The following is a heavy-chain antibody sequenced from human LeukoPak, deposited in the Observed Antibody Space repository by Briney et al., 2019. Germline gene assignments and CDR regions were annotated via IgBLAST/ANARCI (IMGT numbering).Heavy chain of an antibody. CDR1: GGSISNYY. J-gene: IGHJ4*02. V-gene: IGHV4-4*07. CDR3: ASLRERSYYARGFDY. Sequence: SGTLSLTCTVSGGSISNYYWSWIRQPAGKGLEWIGRIYTSGSMNYNPSLKSRVTISVDTSKNQFSLKLSSVTAANTAVYYCASLRERSYYARGFDYWGQGTLVTVSS. D-gene: IGHD4-11*01. CDR2: IYTSGSM.